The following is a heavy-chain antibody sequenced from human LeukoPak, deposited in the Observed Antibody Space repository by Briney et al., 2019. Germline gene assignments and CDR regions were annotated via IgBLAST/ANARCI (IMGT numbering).Heavy chain of an antibody. Sequence: PSETLSLTCTVSGGSISSYYWSWIRQPPGKGLEWIGYIYSSGSTNYNPSLKSRVTISVDTSKNQFSLKLSSVTAADTAVYYCARVAGDYDILTGYTYFDYWGQGTLVTVSS. D-gene: IGHD3-9*01. CDR3: ARVAGDYDILTGYTYFDY. CDR2: IYSSGST. V-gene: IGHV4-59*01. CDR1: GGSISSYY. J-gene: IGHJ4*02.